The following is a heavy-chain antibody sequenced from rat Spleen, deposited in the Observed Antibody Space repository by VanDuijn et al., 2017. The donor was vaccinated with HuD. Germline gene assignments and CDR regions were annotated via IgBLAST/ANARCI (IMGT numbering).Heavy chain of an antibody. Sequence: EVQLVESGGGLVQPGRSLKLSCVASGFTFNNYWMTWIRQAPGKGLEWFASITNTGGSTYYPDSVKGRFTISRDNAKSTLYLQMNSLRSEDTATYYCTRDSLYYCSYVMDAWGQGASVTVSS. V-gene: IGHV5-31*01. CDR2: ITNTGGST. D-gene: IGHD1-3*01. J-gene: IGHJ4*01. CDR3: TRDSLYYCSYVMDA. CDR1: GFTFNNYW.